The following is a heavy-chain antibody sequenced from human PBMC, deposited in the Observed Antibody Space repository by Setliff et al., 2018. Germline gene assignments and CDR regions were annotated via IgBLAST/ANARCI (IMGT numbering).Heavy chain of an antibody. CDR2: ISYDGSNK. CDR3: ARGGDYCGGECYIPPPDSY. CDR1: GFTFSSYG. Sequence: LRLSCAASGFTFSSYGMHWVRQAPGKGLEWVAVISYDGSNKYYADSVKGRFTISRDNSKNTLYLQMNSLRAEDTAVYYCARGGDYCGGECYIPPPDSYWGQGTLVTVSS. V-gene: IGHV3-30*03. D-gene: IGHD2-21*01. J-gene: IGHJ4*02.